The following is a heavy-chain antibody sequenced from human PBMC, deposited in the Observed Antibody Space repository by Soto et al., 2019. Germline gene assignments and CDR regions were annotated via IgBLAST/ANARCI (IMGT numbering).Heavy chain of an antibody. CDR2: IYYSGST. CDR3: ARHGVGYCTNGVCPRDVFYYYYMDV. Sequence: SSETLSLTCTVSGGSISSYYWSWIRQPPGKGLEWIGYIYYSGSTNYNPSLKSRVTISVDTSKNQFSLKLSSVTAADTAVYYCARHGVGYCTNGVCPRDVFYYYYMDVWGKGTTVTVSS. D-gene: IGHD2-8*01. V-gene: IGHV4-59*08. J-gene: IGHJ6*03. CDR1: GGSISSYY.